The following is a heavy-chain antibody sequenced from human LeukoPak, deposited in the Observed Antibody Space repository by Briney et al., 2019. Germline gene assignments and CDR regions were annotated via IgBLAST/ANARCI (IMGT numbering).Heavy chain of an antibody. V-gene: IGHV4-4*07. CDR1: GGSISSYY. D-gene: IGHD6-6*01. Sequence: SETLSLTCTVSGGSISSYYWSWIRQPAGKGLEWIGRVYTSGSTNYNPSLKSRVTISVDRSKNQFSLKLSSVTAADTAVYYCARMSIAAPSPHWFDYWGQGTLVTVSS. CDR3: ARMSIAAPSPHWFDY. J-gene: IGHJ4*02. CDR2: VYTSGST.